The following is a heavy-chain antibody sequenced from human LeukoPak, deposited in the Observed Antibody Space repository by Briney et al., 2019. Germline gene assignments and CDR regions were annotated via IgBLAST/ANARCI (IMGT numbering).Heavy chain of an antibody. CDR1: GFTFKIHA. Sequence: GGSLRLSCAASGFTFKIHAMTWVRQAPGKGLEGVSVIGGPGETYYADFVKGRFTVSRDDSSNTVFLQMNSLRDEDTAVYYCAKDATPGNSVWDYFDCWGQGTLVTVSS. J-gene: IGHJ4*02. D-gene: IGHD7-27*01. CDR3: AKDATPGNSVWDYFDC. CDR2: IGGPGET. V-gene: IGHV3-23*01.